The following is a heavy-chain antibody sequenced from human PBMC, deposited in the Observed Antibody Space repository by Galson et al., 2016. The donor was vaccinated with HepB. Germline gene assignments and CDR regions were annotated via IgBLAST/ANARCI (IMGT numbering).Heavy chain of an antibody. V-gene: IGHV1-3*01. CDR3: ARGTVYYYDSSGYRSYYYYGMDV. CDR1: GYTLISYA. J-gene: IGHJ6*02. D-gene: IGHD3-22*01. CDR2: IDAGNGNT. Sequence: SVKVSCKASGYTLISYAMHWVRQAPGQRLEWMGWIDAGNGNTKYSQKFQGRVPITRDTSASTAYMEVSSLRSEDTAVYYCARGTVYYYDSSGYRSYYYYGMDVWGQGTTVTVSS.